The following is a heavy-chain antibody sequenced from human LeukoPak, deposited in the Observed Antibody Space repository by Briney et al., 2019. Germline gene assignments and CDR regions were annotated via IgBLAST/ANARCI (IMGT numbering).Heavy chain of an antibody. Sequence: SETLSLTCAVSDYSISSGYYWGWIRQPPGEGLEWIGSIYHSGSTYYNPSLKTRVTISVDTSKNQFFLKLYSVTAADTAVYYCARRGDGYNVDYWGQGILVTVSS. CDR3: ARRGDGYNVDY. V-gene: IGHV4-38-2*01. J-gene: IGHJ4*02. CDR1: DYSISSGYY. CDR2: IYHSGST. D-gene: IGHD5-24*01.